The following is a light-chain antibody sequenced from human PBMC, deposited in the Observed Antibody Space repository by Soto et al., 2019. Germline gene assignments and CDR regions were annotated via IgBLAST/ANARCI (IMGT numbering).Light chain of an antibody. CDR1: QSISRW. V-gene: IGKV1-5*01. Sequence: DIRMALYPSTVSAAGGDSGSSRCRASQSISRWLAWYQQNPGKAPKILLSDASSLESGVPSRFSGSGSGTQFTLTISRLQPEDFATYYCLQHNSYPPTFGQGTKVDI. J-gene: IGKJ1*01. CDR2: DAS. CDR3: LQHNSYPPT.